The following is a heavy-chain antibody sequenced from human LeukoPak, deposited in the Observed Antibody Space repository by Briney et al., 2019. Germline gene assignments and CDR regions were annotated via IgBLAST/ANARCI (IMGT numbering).Heavy chain of an antibody. CDR3: ARDTRYFDWLLLDY. D-gene: IGHD3-9*01. Sequence: GGSLRLSCAASGFTVSSNYMSWVRQAPGKGLEWVSVIYSGGSTYYADSVKGRFTISRDNSKNTLYLQMNSLRAEDTAVYYCARDTRYFDWLLLDYWGQGTLVTVSS. J-gene: IGHJ4*02. CDR1: GFTVSSNY. CDR2: IYSGGST. V-gene: IGHV3-66*01.